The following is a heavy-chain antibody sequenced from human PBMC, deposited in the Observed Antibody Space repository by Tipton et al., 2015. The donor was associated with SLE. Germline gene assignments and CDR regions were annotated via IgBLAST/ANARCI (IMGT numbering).Heavy chain of an antibody. CDR1: GDSFSTNS. Sequence: TLSLTCSVSGDSFSTNSWSWIRQPPGKGLEWIGYIHYSGSTSYNPSLKSRVAILEDTSKNPFSLRLRSVTAADTAVYYCARHDYDDNGYYMRYFDYWGQGTLVTVSS. D-gene: IGHD3-22*01. V-gene: IGHV4-59*08. CDR3: ARHDYDDNGYYMRYFDY. J-gene: IGHJ4*03. CDR2: IHYSGST.